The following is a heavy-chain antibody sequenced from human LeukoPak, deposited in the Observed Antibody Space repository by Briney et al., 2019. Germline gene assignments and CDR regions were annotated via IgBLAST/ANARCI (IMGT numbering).Heavy chain of an antibody. D-gene: IGHD2-2*01. CDR2: ISSSSSYI. V-gene: IGHV3-21*01. J-gene: IGHJ4*02. CDR1: GFTFSSYS. CDR3: ARDRDCSRTSCPIDY. Sequence: PGGSLRLSCAASGFTFSSYSMNWVRQALGKGLGWVSSISSSSSYIYYADSVKGRFTISRDNAKNSLYLQMNSLRAEDTAGYYCARDRDCSRTSCPIDYWGQGTLVTVSS.